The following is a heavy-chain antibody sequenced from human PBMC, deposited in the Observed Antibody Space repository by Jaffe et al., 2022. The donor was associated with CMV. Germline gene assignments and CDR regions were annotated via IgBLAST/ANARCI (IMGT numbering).Heavy chain of an antibody. CDR1: GGSIRSSSDK. V-gene: IGHV4-39*01. J-gene: IGHJ5*02. CDR2: IYYSGST. Sequence: QLQLKESGPGLVKPSETLSLTCIVSGGSIRSSSDKWGWIRQPPGKGLEWIGSIYYSGSTHFNPSLKSRVTISLDTSKNQFSLKLTSMTAADTAVYYCARQTDPFSGSWNNWFDPWGQGTLISVSS. D-gene: IGHD6-25*01. CDR3: ARQTDPFSGSWNNWFDP.